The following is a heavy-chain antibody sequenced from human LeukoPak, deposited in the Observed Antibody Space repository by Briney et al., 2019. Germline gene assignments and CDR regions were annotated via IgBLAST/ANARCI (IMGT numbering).Heavy chain of an antibody. V-gene: IGHV1-69*06. Sequence: ASVKVSCKASGGTFSSYAISWVRQAPGQGLEWMGGIIPIFGTANYAQKFQGRVTITADKSTSTAYMELNSLRSEDTAVYYCAREGSGSYYSYWGQGTLVTVSS. CDR3: AREGSGSYYSY. CDR2: IIPIFGTA. D-gene: IGHD3-10*01. CDR1: GGTFSSYA. J-gene: IGHJ4*02.